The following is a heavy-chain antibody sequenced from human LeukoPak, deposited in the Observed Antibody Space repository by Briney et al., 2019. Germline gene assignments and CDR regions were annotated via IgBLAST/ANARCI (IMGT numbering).Heavy chain of an antibody. CDR2: IYYSGST. J-gene: IGHJ6*03. V-gene: IGHV4-39*01. Sequence: SETLSLTCTVSGGSISSGSYYWGWIRQPPGKGLEWIGSIYYSGSTYYNPSLKSRATISVDTSKNQFSLKLSSVTAADTAVYYCARLPRFHYYYMDVWGKGTTVTISS. CDR3: ARLPRFHYYYMDV. CDR1: GGSISSGSYY. D-gene: IGHD3-16*01.